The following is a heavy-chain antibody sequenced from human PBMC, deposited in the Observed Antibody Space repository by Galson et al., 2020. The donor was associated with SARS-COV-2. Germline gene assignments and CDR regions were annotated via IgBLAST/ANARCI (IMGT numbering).Heavy chain of an antibody. J-gene: IGHJ4*02. CDR1: GFTFSSYG. V-gene: IGHV3-30*18. CDR3: AKDFSIPGAQVDY. CDR2: ISYDGSNK. D-gene: IGHD2-21*01. Sequence: GGSLTLYCAASGFTFSSYGMHWVRQAPGKGLEWVAVISYDGSNKYYADSVKGRFTISRDNSKNTLYLQMNSLRAEDTAVYYCAKDFSIPGAQVDYWGQGTLVTVAS.